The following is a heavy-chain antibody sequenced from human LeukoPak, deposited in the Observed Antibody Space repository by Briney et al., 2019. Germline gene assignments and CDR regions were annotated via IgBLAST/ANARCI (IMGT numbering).Heavy chain of an antibody. CDR3: ANGRYSSSWSDAYWSDP. CDR1: GYTFTGYY. Sequence: ASVKVSCKASGYTFTGYYMHWVRQAPGQGLEWMGWINPNSGGTNYAQKFQGRVTMTRDTSISTAYMELSRLRSDDTAVYYCANGRYSSSWSDAYWSDPWGQGTLVTVSS. D-gene: IGHD6-13*01. V-gene: IGHV1-2*02. J-gene: IGHJ5*02. CDR2: INPNSGGT.